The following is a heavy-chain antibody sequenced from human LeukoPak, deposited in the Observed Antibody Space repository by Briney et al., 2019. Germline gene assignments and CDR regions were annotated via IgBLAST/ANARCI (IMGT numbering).Heavy chain of an antibody. V-gene: IGHV3-23*01. CDR3: AKEGAGAGTGYFDY. D-gene: IGHD6-19*01. CDR1: GFTFSSYA. CDR2: IIGSGGGT. J-gene: IGHJ4*02. Sequence: GGSLRLSCAASGFTFSSYAMSWVRQAPGGGLEWVSSIIGSGGGTYYTDSVKGRFTISRDNSKNTLYLQMSSLRVEDTAVYYCAKEGAGAGTGYFDYWGQGTLVTVSS.